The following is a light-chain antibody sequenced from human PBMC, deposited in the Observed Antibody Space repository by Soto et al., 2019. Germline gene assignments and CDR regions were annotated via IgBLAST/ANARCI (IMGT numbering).Light chain of an antibody. Sequence: DNQMTQSPSSLSASVGDRVTITCRASQSISRYLNWYQHKAGKAPKVLIYAASSLQRGVPSRFSGSGSGTDFTLIISSLQPEDFATYYCQQSYSPLWTFGQGTKVHIK. CDR3: QQSYSPLWT. J-gene: IGKJ1*01. CDR2: AAS. CDR1: QSISRY. V-gene: IGKV1-39*01.